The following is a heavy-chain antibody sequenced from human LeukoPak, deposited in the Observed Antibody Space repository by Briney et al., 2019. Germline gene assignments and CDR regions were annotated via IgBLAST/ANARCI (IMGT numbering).Heavy chain of an antibody. D-gene: IGHD6-13*01. J-gene: IGHJ5*02. Sequence: SETLSLTCAVYGGSFSGYYWSWIRQPPGKGLEWIGEINHSGSTNYNPSLKSRVTISVDTPKNQFSLKLSSVTAADTAGGYCARKGIAAAGTYNWFDPWGQGTLVTVSS. CDR2: INHSGST. CDR1: GGSFSGYY. CDR3: ARKGIAAAGTYNWFDP. V-gene: IGHV4-34*01.